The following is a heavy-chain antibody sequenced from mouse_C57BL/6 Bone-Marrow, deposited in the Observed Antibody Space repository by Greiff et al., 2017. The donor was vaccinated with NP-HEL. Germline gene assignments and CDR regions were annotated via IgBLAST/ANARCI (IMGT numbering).Heavy chain of an antibody. Sequence: VQLQQSGPELVKPGASVKLSCKASGYTFTSYDINWVKQRPGQGLEWIGMIHPNSGSTNYNEKFKSKATLTVDKSSSTAYMQLSSLTSEDSAVYYCAREIYYYGSSYLYWYFDVWGTGTTVTVSS. V-gene: IGHV1-64*01. CDR2: IHPNSGST. CDR3: AREIYYYGSSYLYWYFDV. J-gene: IGHJ1*03. D-gene: IGHD1-1*01. CDR1: GYTFTSYD.